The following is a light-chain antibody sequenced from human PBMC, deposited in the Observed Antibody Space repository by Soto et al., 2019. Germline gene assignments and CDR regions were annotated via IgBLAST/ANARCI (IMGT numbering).Light chain of an antibody. J-gene: IGLJ1*01. Sequence: QSALTQPASVSGSPGQSITISCTGTSSDVGGSGLVSWYQFHPGKAPKLLIFEGFKRPSGVSNRFSGSKSGSTASLTISGLQAEDEADYYCQSYDSRLSGSDVFGAGTKLTVL. CDR3: QSYDSRLSGSDV. CDR2: EGF. V-gene: IGLV2-23*01. CDR1: SSDVGGSGL.